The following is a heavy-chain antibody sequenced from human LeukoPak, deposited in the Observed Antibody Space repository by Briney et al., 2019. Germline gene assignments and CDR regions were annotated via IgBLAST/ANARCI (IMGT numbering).Heavy chain of an antibody. Sequence: GGSLRLSCVASGFTFRTYEMNWVRQAPGQGLEWVSYIGTIISTTYYSDSVKGRFTVSRDDAKSSLYLQMSSLRAEDTAIYYCVRDGDVYNFDHWGQGTLVTVSS. V-gene: IGHV3-48*03. CDR1: GFTFRTYE. J-gene: IGHJ4*02. CDR2: IGTIISTT. D-gene: IGHD5-24*01. CDR3: VRDGDVYNFDH.